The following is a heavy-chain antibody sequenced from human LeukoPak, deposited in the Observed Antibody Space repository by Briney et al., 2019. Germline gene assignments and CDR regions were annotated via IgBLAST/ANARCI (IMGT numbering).Heavy chain of an antibody. CDR2: IYYSGST. V-gene: IGHV4-39*01. J-gene: IGHJ4*02. CDR3: ARATIVRGVPFDY. Sequence: PSETLSLTCTVSGGSISSSSYYWGWIRQPPGKGLEWIGSIYYSGSTYYNPSLKSRVTISVDTSKNQFSPKLSSVTAADTAVYYCARATIVRGVPFDYWGQGTLVTVSS. D-gene: IGHD3-10*01. CDR1: GGSISSSSYY.